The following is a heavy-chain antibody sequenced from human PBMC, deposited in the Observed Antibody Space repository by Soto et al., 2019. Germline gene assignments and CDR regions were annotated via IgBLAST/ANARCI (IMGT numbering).Heavy chain of an antibody. CDR3: TRALRYFDWLSRPSYSFDY. D-gene: IGHD3-9*01. V-gene: IGHV3-49*03. Sequence: HPGGSLRLSCTASGFTFGDYAMTWFRQAPGKGLEWVGFMRSKAYGGTTEYAASVKGRFTISRDDSKSIAYLQMNSLKTEDTAVYYCTRALRYFDWLSRPSYSFDYWGQGTLVTVSS. CDR2: MRSKAYGGTT. J-gene: IGHJ4*02. CDR1: GFTFGDYA.